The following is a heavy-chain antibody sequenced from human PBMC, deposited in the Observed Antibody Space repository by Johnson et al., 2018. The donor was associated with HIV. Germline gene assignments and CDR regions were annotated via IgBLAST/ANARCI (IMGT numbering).Heavy chain of an antibody. Sequence: QVQLVESGGGVVQPGRSLRLSCAASGFTFSSYAMHWVRQAPGKGLEWVAVISYDGSNKYYADSVKGRFTISRDNSKNTLYLQMSSLRAEDTAVYYCARSNSISMIVVVTGGAFDIWGQGTMVTVSS. J-gene: IGHJ3*02. V-gene: IGHV3-30-3*01. D-gene: IGHD3-22*01. CDR2: ISYDGSNK. CDR1: GFTFSSYA. CDR3: ARSNSISMIVVVTGGAFDI.